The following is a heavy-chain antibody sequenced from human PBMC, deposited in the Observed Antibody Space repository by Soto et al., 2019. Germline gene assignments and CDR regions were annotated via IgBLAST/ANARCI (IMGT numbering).Heavy chain of an antibody. Sequence: SETLSLTCSVSGGSFTGDYWSWIRQPAGKGLQWIGRVFGNGAGTPIYNSLLKSRARMSADPSKRQFSLTLTSVTAADTAVYYCARDLPPYGGRRSPPTGAFEDWGQGIMVTASS. CDR3: ARDLPPYGGRRSPPTGAFED. CDR2: VFGNGAGTP. CDR1: GGSFTGDY. V-gene: IGHV4-4*07. D-gene: IGHD2-15*01. J-gene: IGHJ4*02.